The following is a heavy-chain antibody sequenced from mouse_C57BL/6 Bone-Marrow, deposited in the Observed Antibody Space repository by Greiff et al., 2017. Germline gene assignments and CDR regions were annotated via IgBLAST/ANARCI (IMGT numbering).Heavy chain of an antibody. D-gene: IGHD1-1*01. J-gene: IGHJ1*03. CDR3: SRQVTTVLATKYFDV. Sequence: EVHLVESGGGLVKPGGSLTLSCAASGFTFSSYTMSWVRQTPEKRLQWVAAISGGGGNTYYPDSVKGRFTISRDNDKNILYLQRSSLRSEDTALYYCSRQVTTVLATKYFDVWGTGTTVTVSS. CDR2: ISGGGGNT. CDR1: GFTFSSYT. V-gene: IGHV5-9*01.